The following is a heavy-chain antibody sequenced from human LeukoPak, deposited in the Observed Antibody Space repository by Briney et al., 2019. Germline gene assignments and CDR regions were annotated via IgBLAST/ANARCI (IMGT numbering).Heavy chain of an antibody. V-gene: IGHV3-23*01. J-gene: IGHJ4*02. Sequence: PGGSLRLSCAASGFSFNIYTMNWVRQTPGKGLEWVSIINYNGGSTHYADPVKGRFTISRDNSKRMVYLQMNSLRAEDTAIYYCAKDGHCPDSICPTNIAVAGYVDSWGQGTLVTVSS. D-gene: IGHD6-19*01. CDR2: INYNGGST. CDR3: AKDGHCPDSICPTNIAVAGYVDS. CDR1: GFSFNIYT.